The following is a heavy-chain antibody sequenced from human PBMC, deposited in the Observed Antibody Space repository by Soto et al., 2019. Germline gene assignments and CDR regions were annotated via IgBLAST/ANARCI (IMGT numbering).Heavy chain of an antibody. CDR1: GFTFSSYG. V-gene: IGHV3-30*18. D-gene: IGHD1-26*01. CDR3: AKDEVGATSRYFDY. J-gene: IGHJ4*02. Sequence: PGGSLRLSCAASGFTFSSYGMHWVRQAPGKGLEWVAVISYDGSNKYYADSVKGRFTISRDNSKNTLYLQMNSLRAEDTAVYYCAKDEVGATSRYFDYWGQGTLVTVSS. CDR2: ISYDGSNK.